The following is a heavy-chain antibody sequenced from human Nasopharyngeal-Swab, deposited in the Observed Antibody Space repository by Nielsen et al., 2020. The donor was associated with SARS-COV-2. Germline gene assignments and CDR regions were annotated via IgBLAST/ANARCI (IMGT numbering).Heavy chain of an antibody. Sequence: RQAPGKGLEWVSYISGSSSYTNYADSVKGRFTISRDNAKNSLYLQMNSLRAEDTAVYYCARETGRITMVRGVIILDYMDVWGKGTTVTVSS. J-gene: IGHJ6*03. V-gene: IGHV3-11*06. D-gene: IGHD3-10*01. CDR3: ARETGRITMVRGVIILDYMDV. CDR2: ISGSSSYT.